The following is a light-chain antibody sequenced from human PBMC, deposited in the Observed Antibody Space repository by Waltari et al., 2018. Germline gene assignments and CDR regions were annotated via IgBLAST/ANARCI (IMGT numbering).Light chain of an antibody. V-gene: IGLV1-40*01. Sequence: QSVLTQPPSVSGAPGQRVTIPCTGSSSNIGAGYDVHWYQQLPGTAPKLLIYGSSNRTSGVPDRCSGSKSGTSASLAITGLQAEDEADYYCQSYDSSLSGSRVFGGGTKLTVL. CDR1: SSNIGAGYD. J-gene: IGLJ3*02. CDR3: QSYDSSLSGSRV. CDR2: GSS.